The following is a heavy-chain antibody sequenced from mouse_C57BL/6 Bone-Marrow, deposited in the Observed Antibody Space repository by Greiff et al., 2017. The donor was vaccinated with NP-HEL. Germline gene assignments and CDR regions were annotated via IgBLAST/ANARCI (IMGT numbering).Heavy chain of an antibody. CDR1: GFTFSDYG. CDR3: ARNYGSSWGFAY. CDR2: ISSGSSTL. J-gene: IGHJ3*01. D-gene: IGHD1-1*01. Sequence: EVKLVESGGGLVKPGGSLKLSCAASGFTFSDYGMHWVRQAPEKGLEWVAYISSGSSTLYYADTVKGRFTISRDNAKNTLFLQMTSLRSEDTAMYYCARNYGSSWGFAYWGQGTLVTVSA. V-gene: IGHV5-17*01.